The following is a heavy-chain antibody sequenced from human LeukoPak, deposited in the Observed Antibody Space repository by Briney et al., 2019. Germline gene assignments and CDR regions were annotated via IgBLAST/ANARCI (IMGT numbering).Heavy chain of an antibody. Sequence: PGGSLRLSCAASRFTFSSYWMSWVRQAPGKGLEWVANIKEDGSQKYYLDSLKGRFTISRDNAKNSLYLQMNSLTAEDTAEYYCTRGGAPEYSYGYHFDYWGQGILVTVSS. CDR3: TRGGAPEYSYGYHFDY. D-gene: IGHD5-18*01. J-gene: IGHJ4*02. V-gene: IGHV3-7*01. CDR1: RFTFSSYW. CDR2: IKEDGSQK.